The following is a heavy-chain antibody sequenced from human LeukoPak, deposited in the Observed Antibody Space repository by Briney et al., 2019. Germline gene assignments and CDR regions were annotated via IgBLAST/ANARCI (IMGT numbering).Heavy chain of an antibody. D-gene: IGHD6-19*01. Sequence: SVKVSCKASGGTFSSYAISWVRQAPGQGLEWMGGIIPIFGTANYAQKLQGRVTITADESTSTAYMELSSLRAEDTAVYYCASPGSIAVAEYYFDYWGQGTLVTVSS. J-gene: IGHJ4*02. CDR1: GGTFSSYA. V-gene: IGHV1-69*01. CDR2: IIPIFGTA. CDR3: ASPGSIAVAEYYFDY.